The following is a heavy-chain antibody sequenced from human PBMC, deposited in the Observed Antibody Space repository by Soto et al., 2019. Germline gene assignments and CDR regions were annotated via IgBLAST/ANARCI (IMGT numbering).Heavy chain of an antibody. Sequence: PGGSLRLSCAASGFTFDDYAMHWVRQAPGKGLEWVSGISWNSGSIGYADSVKGRFTISRDNAKNSLYLQMNSLRAEDTALYYCAKVRSPNYYDSSGYFDYWGQGTLVTVSS. CDR2: ISWNSGSI. CDR3: AKVRSPNYYDSSGYFDY. D-gene: IGHD3-22*01. V-gene: IGHV3-9*01. J-gene: IGHJ4*02. CDR1: GFTFDDYA.